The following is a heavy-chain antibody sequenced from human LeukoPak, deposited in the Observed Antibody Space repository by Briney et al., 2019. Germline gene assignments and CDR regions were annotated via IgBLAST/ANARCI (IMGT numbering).Heavy chain of an antibody. V-gene: IGHV3-7*05. J-gene: IGHJ6*02. CDR3: ARGYSGYGMDV. CDR2: IKEDGSEK. Sequence: PGGSLRLSCAASGFTFSSYWMRWVRQAPGKGLEWVANIKEDGSEKYYVDSVKGRFTISRDNAKNSLYLQMNSLRAEDTAVYYCARGYSGYGMDVWGQGTTVTDS. D-gene: IGHD1-26*01. CDR1: GFTFSSYW.